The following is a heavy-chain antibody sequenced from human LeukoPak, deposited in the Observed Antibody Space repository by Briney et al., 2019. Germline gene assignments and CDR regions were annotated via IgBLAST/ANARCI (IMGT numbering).Heavy chain of an antibody. CDR1: GGSISTDH. D-gene: IGHD3-10*01. J-gene: IGHJ5*02. CDR2: IYYSGST. CDR3: ARGDMMLRGVIDEIDP. V-gene: IGHV4-59*01. Sequence: SETLSLTCTVSGGSISTDHWSWIRQPPGKGLEWIGCIYYSGSTNYNPSLKSRVTMSEDTSKNQFSLKLSSVTAADTAVYYCARGDMMLRGVIDEIDPWGQGTLVTVSS.